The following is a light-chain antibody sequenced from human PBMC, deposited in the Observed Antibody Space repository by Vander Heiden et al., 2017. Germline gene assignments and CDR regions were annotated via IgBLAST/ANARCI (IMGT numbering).Light chain of an antibody. CDR3: QQYGSSPKT. V-gene: IGKV3D-20*01. CDR1: QSVSRNY. J-gene: IGKJ1*01. CDR2: YAS. Sequence: EIVLTQSPATRSWSPGERATLSCGASQSVSRNYLAWYQQKPGLAPRLIIYYASSRATGIPDRFSGSGSGTDFTLTISRLESEDFAVYYCQQYGSSPKTFGQGTKVEIK.